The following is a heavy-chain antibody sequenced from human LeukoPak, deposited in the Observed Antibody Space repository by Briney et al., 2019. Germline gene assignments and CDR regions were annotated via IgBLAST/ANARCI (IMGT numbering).Heavy chain of an antibody. V-gene: IGHV3-48*03. CDR1: GFTFTNYE. CDR2: ISSGSRTI. CDR3: ARDPTSGATYWYSDL. Sequence: GGSLRLSCAASGFTFTNYEMNWVRQAPGKGLEWVANISSGSRTIHYADSVKGRFTIFRDNAKNALYLQMDSLRAEDTAVYYCARDPTSGATYWYSDLWGRGTLVTVSS. D-gene: IGHD1-14*01. J-gene: IGHJ2*01.